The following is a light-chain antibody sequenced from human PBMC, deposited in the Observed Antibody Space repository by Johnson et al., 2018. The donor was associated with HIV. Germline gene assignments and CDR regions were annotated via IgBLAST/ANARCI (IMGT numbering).Light chain of an antibody. Sequence: HSVLTQPPSVSAAPGQKVTISCSGSNSNIGNNYVSWYQQLPGTAPKLLIYENNKRPSGIPDRFSGSKSGTSATLGITGLQTGDEVDYYCGTWDSSLSVYVFGTGTKVTVL. CDR2: ENN. J-gene: IGLJ1*01. CDR1: NSNIGNNY. V-gene: IGLV1-51*02. CDR3: GTWDSSLSVYV.